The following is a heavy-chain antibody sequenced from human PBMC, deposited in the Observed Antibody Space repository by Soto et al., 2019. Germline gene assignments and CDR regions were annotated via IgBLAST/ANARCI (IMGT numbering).Heavy chain of an antibody. CDR1: GYSFTSYW. CDR3: ARTRYCSGGSCYGYYYYYGMDV. Sequence: GESLKISCKGSGYSFTSYWISWVRQMPGKGLKWMGRIDPSDSYTNYSPSFQGHVTISADKSISTAYLQWSSLKASDTAMYYCARTRYCSGGSCYGYYYYYGMDVWGQGTTVTVSS. V-gene: IGHV5-10-1*01. CDR2: IDPSDSYT. D-gene: IGHD2-15*01. J-gene: IGHJ6*02.